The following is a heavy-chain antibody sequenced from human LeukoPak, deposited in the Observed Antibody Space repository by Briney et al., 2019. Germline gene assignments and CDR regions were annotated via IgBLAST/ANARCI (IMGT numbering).Heavy chain of an antibody. Sequence: SETLSLTCSLSGGSLNTYYWSWIRQPAGKGLEWLGRIYTSGTTKYNPSLESRVTMSADTSKNQFSLKLTSVTAADTAVYYCARDRGPVTAFFDYWSQGTQVTVSS. D-gene: IGHD1-20*01. CDR1: GGSLNTYY. J-gene: IGHJ4*02. CDR3: ARDRGPVTAFFDY. V-gene: IGHV4-4*07. CDR2: IYTSGTT.